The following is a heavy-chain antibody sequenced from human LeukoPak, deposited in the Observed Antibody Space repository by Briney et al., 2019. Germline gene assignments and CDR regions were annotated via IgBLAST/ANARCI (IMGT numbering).Heavy chain of an antibody. CDR1: GFTFSSYA. Sequence: GGSLRLSCAASGFTFSSYAMSWVRQAPGKGLEWVSAISGSGGSTYYADSVKGRFTISRDNSKNTLYLQMNCLRAEDTAVYYCAKDAYYYDSSGSFDYWGQGTLVTVSS. J-gene: IGHJ4*02. V-gene: IGHV3-23*01. D-gene: IGHD3-22*01. CDR3: AKDAYYYDSSGSFDY. CDR2: ISGSGGST.